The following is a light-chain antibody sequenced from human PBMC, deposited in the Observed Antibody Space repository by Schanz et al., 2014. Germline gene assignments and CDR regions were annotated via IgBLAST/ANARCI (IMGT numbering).Light chain of an antibody. V-gene: IGLV3-21*03. J-gene: IGLJ3*02. Sequence: SYELTQPPSVSVAPGKTARITCGGNNIGSKSVHWYQQKPGQAPVLVVYDDSDPPSGIPERFYGSNSGNTATLTISRVEAGDEADYYCQVWDSSSDHPVFGGGTKLTVL. CDR1: NIGSKS. CDR2: DDS. CDR3: QVWDSSSDHPV.